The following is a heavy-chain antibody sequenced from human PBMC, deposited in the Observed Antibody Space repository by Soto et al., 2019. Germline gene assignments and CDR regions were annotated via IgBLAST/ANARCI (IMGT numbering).Heavy chain of an antibody. J-gene: IGHJ3*02. V-gene: IGHV3-23*01. CDR2: ISGSGGST. CDR1: GFTFSNYA. CDR3: AKVRPGFDI. Sequence: GGSLRLSCAASGFTFSNYAMGWVRQTPGKGLEWVSTISGSGGSTYYADSVKGRFTISRDNSKNTLYLQMNSLRAEDTAVYYCAKVRPGFDIWGQGTMVTVSS.